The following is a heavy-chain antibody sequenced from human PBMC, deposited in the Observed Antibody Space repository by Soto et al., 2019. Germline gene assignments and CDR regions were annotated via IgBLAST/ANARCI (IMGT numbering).Heavy chain of an antibody. CDR3: ARVSAEINYYYYFYMDG. CDR1: GFTFSAYF. Sequence: QVQLVESGGTLVKPGGSLRLSCAASGFTFSAYFMSWIRQAPGKGLEWISYISGSDSGGNKPIEYAESVKGGFTVSRKDVKNTMFQQLDSLRDKDTVVYFCARVSAEINYYYYFYMDGWGEGTTVIVSS. J-gene: IGHJ6*03. V-gene: IGHV3-11*01. D-gene: IGHD2-8*01. CDR2: ISGSDSGGNKPI.